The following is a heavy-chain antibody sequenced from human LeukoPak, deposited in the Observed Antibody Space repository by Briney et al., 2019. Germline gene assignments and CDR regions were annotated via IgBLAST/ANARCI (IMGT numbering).Heavy chain of an antibody. Sequence: ASVKVSCKASGGTFSSYAISWVRQAPGQGLEWMGRIIPILGIANYAQKLQGRVTKTTDTSTSTAYMELRSLRSDDTAVYYCARDLRYDSSGYQYYFDYWGQGTLVTVSS. CDR2: IIPILGIA. CDR3: ARDLRYDSSGYQYYFDY. D-gene: IGHD3-22*01. CDR1: GGTFSSYA. V-gene: IGHV1-69*04. J-gene: IGHJ4*02.